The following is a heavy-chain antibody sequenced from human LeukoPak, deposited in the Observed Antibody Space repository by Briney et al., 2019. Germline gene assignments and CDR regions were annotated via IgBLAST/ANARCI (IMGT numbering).Heavy chain of an antibody. Sequence: PGGSLRLSCAASGFTFSSYAMSWVRQAPGKGLEWVSAISGSGGSTYYADSVKGRFTISRDNSKNTLYLQMNSLRAEDTAVYYCAKDPYDFWSGYYTPNPYFDYWGQGTLVTVSS. CDR2: ISGSGGST. CDR1: GFTFSSYA. V-gene: IGHV3-23*01. J-gene: IGHJ4*02. D-gene: IGHD3-3*01. CDR3: AKDPYDFWSGYYTPNPYFDY.